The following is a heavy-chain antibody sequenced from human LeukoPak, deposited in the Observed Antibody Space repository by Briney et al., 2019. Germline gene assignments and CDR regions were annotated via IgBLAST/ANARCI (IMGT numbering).Heavy chain of an antibody. Sequence: GGSLRLSCAASGFTFSDYYMSWIRQAPGKGLEWVSYISSSSYTNYADSVKGRFTISRDNAKNSLYLQMNSLRAEDTAVYYCARGGGLIVGATFDYWGQGTLVTVSS. CDR3: ARGGGLIVGATFDY. V-gene: IGHV3-11*05. CDR2: ISSSSYT. D-gene: IGHD1-26*01. CDR1: GFTFSDYY. J-gene: IGHJ4*02.